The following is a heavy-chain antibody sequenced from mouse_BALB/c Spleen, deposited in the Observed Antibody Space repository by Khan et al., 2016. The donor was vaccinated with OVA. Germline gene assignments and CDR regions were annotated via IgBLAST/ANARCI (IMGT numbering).Heavy chain of an antibody. D-gene: IGHD1-1*01. CDR1: GFTFSSYA. V-gene: IGHV5-6*01. Sequence: EVELVESGGDLVKPGGSLKLSCSASGFTFSSYAMSWVRQTPEKRLEWVATISSGGDYIYYPDTVTGRFTISRDNTKSTLYLQMSSLKSEDTARYDCTRQNYGPVAYWGQGTLVTVSA. J-gene: IGHJ3*01. CDR3: TRQNYGPVAY. CDR2: ISSGGDYI.